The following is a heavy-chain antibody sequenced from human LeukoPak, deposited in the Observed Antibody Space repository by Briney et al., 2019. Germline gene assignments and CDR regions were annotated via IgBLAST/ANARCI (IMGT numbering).Heavy chain of an antibody. J-gene: IGHJ4*02. V-gene: IGHV3-7*01. D-gene: IGHD1-26*01. CDR3: ARDPVEWELLLDY. CDR1: GFAFSSYW. CDR2: MNIDGSEK. Sequence: GGSLRLSCAASGFAFSSYWMGWVRQAPGKRLEWVANMNIDGSEKYYADSVKGRFTISRDNARNSVYLQMSSLRVEDTAVYYCARDPVEWELLLDYWGQGTLVTVSS.